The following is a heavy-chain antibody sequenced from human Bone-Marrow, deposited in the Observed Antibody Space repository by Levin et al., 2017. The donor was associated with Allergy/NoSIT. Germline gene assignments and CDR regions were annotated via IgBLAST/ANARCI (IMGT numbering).Heavy chain of an antibody. CDR1: GFTFTNYA. CDR2: IDRSGGRT. V-gene: IGHV3-23*01. CDR3: ARGPDGSGCFGVVVIPVYYMDH. J-gene: IGHJ6*03. D-gene: IGHD3-3*01. Sequence: PGGSLRLSCAASGFTFTNYAMTWVRQAPGQGLEWVSGIDRSGGRTFYADSVKGRFTISRDNSKNTLDLQMDSLRAEDSALSYCARGPDGSGCFGVVVIPVYYMDHWGKGTTVTVSS.